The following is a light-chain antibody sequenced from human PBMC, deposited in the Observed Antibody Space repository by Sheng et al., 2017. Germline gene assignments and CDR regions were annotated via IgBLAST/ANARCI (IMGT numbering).Light chain of an antibody. CDR2: DAS. CDR3: QCFGSKMYA. Sequence: IVLTQSPATLSLSPGDRATLSCWASQSVTSSNLAWYQQKPGQAPRLLIFDASIRATGVPERFRGSVSGTDFTLTIGRLESEDFAVYYCQCFGSKMYAFGQGTKLEI. CDR1: QSVTSSN. J-gene: IGKJ2*01. V-gene: IGKV3-20*01.